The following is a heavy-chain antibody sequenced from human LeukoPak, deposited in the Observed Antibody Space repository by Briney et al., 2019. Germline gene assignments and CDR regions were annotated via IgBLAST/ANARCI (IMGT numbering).Heavy chain of an antibody. Sequence: PSETLSLTCTVSGGSISSYYWSWIRQPAGRGLEWIGRMYSSGSTNYNPSLKSRVTMSVDTSKNQFSLNLSSVTAADTAVYYCASSSSRAYYYYYMDVWGKGTTVTVSS. V-gene: IGHV4-4*07. CDR1: GGSISSYY. CDR2: MYSSGST. CDR3: ASSSSRAYYYYYMDV. J-gene: IGHJ6*03.